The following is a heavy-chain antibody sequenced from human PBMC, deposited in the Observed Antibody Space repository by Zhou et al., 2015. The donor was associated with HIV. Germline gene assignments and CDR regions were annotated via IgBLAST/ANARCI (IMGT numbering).Heavy chain of an antibody. Sequence: QVQLVQSGAEVKKPGSSVKVSCKASGGTFSSYTISWVRQAPGQGLEWMGRIIPILGIANYAQKFQGRVTITADKSTSTAYMELSSLRSDDTAVYYCARDRRGLSSLFDYWGQGTLVTVSA. J-gene: IGHJ4*02. CDR1: GGTFSSYT. D-gene: IGHD2/OR15-2a*01. CDR3: ARDRRGLSSLFDY. V-gene: IGHV1-69*02. CDR2: IIPILGIA.